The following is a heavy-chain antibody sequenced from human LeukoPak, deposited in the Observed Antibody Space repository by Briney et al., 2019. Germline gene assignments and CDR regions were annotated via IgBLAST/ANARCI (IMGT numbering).Heavy chain of an antibody. CDR2: ISYDGSNK. CDR1: GFTFSSYA. V-gene: IGHV3-30*04. J-gene: IGHJ4*02. Sequence: PGGSLRLSCAASGFTFSSYAMHWVRQAPGKGLEWVAVISYDGSNKYYADSVKGRFTISRDNSKNTLYLQMNSLRAEDTAVYYCAKVKAVGLFGYYYGSGSYYDYWGQGTLVTVSS. D-gene: IGHD3-10*01. CDR3: AKVKAVGLFGYYYGSGSYYDY.